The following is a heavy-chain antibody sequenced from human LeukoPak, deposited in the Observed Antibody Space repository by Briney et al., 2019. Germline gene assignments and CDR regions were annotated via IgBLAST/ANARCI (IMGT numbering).Heavy chain of an antibody. Sequence: GGSLRLSCSASGFTFSTYSMNWVRQAPGKGLEWVSSISSSSRYIYYADSVKGRFTISRDNAKNSLYLQMNSLRAEDTALYYCARETEMVRGAGFYFDYWGQGTLVTVSS. D-gene: IGHD3-10*01. J-gene: IGHJ4*02. CDR2: ISSSSRYI. V-gene: IGHV3-21*04. CDR1: GFTFSTYS. CDR3: ARETEMVRGAGFYFDY.